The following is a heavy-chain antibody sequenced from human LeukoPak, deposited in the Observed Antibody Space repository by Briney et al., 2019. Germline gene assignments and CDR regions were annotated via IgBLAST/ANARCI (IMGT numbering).Heavy chain of an antibody. CDR3: ARLNTPIHPDDY. CDR1: GFTFSDYY. D-gene: IGHD5-18*01. V-gene: IGHV3-11*04. Sequence: GGSLRLSCAASGFTFSDYYMSWNRQAPGKGLEWVSYISSSGSTIYYADSVKGRFTISRDNAKNSLYLQMNSLRAEDTAVDYCARLNTPIHPDDYWGQGTLVTVSS. CDR2: ISSSGSTI. J-gene: IGHJ4*02.